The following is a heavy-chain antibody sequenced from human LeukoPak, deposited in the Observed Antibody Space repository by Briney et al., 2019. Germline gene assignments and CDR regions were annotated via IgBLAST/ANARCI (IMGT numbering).Heavy chain of an antibody. CDR1: GGSFSGYY. V-gene: IGHV4-4*07. CDR2: IFASGST. Sequence: SETLSLTCAVYGGSFSGYYWNWIRQPAGKGLEWIGRIFASGSTNYNPSLKSRVTISLDTSKNQLSLKLSSVTAADTAVYYCAREAVGASDAFDIWGQGTMVTVSS. CDR3: AREAVGASDAFDI. J-gene: IGHJ3*02.